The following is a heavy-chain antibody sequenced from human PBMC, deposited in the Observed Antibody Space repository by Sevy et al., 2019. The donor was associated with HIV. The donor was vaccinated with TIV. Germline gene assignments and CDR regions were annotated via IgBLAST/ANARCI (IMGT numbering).Heavy chain of an antibody. V-gene: IGHV6-1*01. CDR2: TYYRSKWYN. CDR3: ARGREYSSGWYGLTAEGAFDI. Sequence: SQTLSLTCAISGDSVSSNSAAWNWIRQSPSRGLEWLGRTYYRSKWYNDNAVSVKSRITINPDTSKNQFSLQLNSVTPEDTAVYYCARGREYSSGWYGLTAEGAFDIWGQGTMVTVSS. D-gene: IGHD6-19*01. J-gene: IGHJ3*02. CDR1: GDSVSSNSAA.